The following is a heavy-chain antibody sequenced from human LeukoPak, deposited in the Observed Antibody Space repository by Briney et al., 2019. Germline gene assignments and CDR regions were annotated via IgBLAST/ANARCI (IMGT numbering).Heavy chain of an antibody. J-gene: IGHJ6*02. V-gene: IGHV4-34*01. CDR3: ARARVRPAAYYYYYYGMDV. D-gene: IGHD3-10*01. CDR1: GGSFSGYY. Sequence: SETLSLTCAVYGGSFSGYYWSWIRQPPGKGLEWIGEINHSGSTNYNPSLKSRVTISVDTSKNQFSLKLSSVTAAETAVYYCARARVRPAAYYYYYYGMDVWGQGTTVTVSS. CDR2: INHSGST.